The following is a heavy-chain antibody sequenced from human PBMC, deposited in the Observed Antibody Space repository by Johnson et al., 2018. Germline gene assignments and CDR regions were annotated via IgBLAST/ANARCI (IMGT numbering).Heavy chain of an antibody. D-gene: IGHD3-9*01. V-gene: IGHV3-23*04. CDR1: GFIFSTYA. CDR2: ISGTSVTT. CDR3: AKAHSILTASGRAAFDI. Sequence: VQLVESGGGLVQPGGSLRLSCTASGFIFSTYAMSWVRQAPGKGLEWVSSISGTSVTTDFADSVKGRFTIPRDNSKNTLYLQMNSLRAEDTAVYYCAKAHSILTASGRAAFDIWGQGTKVTVSS. J-gene: IGHJ3*02.